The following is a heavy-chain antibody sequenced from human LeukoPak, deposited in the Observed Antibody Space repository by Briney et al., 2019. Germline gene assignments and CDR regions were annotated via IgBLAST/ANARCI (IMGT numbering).Heavy chain of an antibody. V-gene: IGHV3-33*06. CDR1: GFAFSSYG. CDR2: IWYDGSNK. J-gene: IGHJ4*02. CDR3: AKDRRGSQIDY. D-gene: IGHD3-10*01. Sequence: GGSLRLSCAASGFAFSSYGMHWVRQAPGKGLEWVAVIWYDGSNKYYADSVKGRFTISRDNSKNTLYLQMNSLRAEDTAVYYCAKDRRGSQIDYWGQGTLVTVSS.